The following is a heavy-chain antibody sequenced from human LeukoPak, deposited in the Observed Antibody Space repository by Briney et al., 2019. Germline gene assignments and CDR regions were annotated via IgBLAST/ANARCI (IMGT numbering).Heavy chain of an antibody. Sequence: ASVKVSCKASGFMFTDYYIHWVRQASGQGLEWMGWINPTSGGTNFAQRFQGRVTMTGDTSISTVYMEINSLRSDDTAMYFCARDYVGRSAGYNHRYHNYFDPRGQGTLVVVSS. CDR2: INPTSGGT. CDR1: GFMFTDYY. V-gene: IGHV1-2*02. CDR3: ARDYVGRSAGYNHRYHNYFDP. D-gene: IGHD1-14*01. J-gene: IGHJ5*02.